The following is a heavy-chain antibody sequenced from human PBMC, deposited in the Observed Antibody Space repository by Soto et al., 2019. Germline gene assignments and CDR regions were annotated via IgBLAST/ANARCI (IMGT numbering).Heavy chain of an antibody. J-gene: IGHJ6*02. V-gene: IGHV1-69*13. D-gene: IGHD5-12*01. CDR3: ATGSFTSTGGRIGYHYNTMDV. Sequence: SVKVSCKSSGGTFSSHSINWVRQAPGQGLEWMGGIIPIFGPANFAKKFQGRVTITADESTTTAYMELSSLTSEDTAVYYCATGSFTSTGGRIGYHYNTMDVWGQGTTVTVSS. CDR1: GGTFSSHS. CDR2: IIPIFGPA.